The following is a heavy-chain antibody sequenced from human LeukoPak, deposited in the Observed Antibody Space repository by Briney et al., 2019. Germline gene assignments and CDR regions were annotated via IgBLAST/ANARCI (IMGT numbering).Heavy chain of an antibody. CDR3: AKGGEQQLRHFDY. CDR2: IRYDGSNK. Sequence: AGGSLRLSCAASGFTFSSYGMHWVRQAPGKGLEWVAFIRYDGSNKYYADSVKGRFTISRDNSKNTLYLQMNSLRAEDTAVYYCAKGGEQQLRHFDYWGQGTLVTVSS. CDR1: GFTFSSYG. D-gene: IGHD6-13*01. J-gene: IGHJ4*02. V-gene: IGHV3-30*02.